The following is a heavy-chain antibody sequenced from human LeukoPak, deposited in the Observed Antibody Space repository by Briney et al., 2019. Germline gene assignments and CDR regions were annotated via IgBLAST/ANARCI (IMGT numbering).Heavy chain of an antibody. CDR1: GFTFSSYS. CDR3: AGDPPHTYYYGSGSFDY. V-gene: IGHV3-48*01. J-gene: IGHJ4*02. CDR2: ISSSSSTI. D-gene: IGHD3-10*01. Sequence: GGSLRLSCAASGFTFSSYSMNWVRQAPGKGLEWVSYISSSSSTIYYADSVKGRFTISRDNAKNSLYLQMNSLRAEDTAVYYCAGDPPHTYYYGSGSFDYWGQGTLVTVSS.